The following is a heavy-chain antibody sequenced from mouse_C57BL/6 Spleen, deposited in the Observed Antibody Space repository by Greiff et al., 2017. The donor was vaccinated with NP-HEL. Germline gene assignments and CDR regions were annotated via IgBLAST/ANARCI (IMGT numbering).Heavy chain of an antibody. CDR3: ARHDYANY. V-gene: IGHV5-17*01. Sequence: DVMLVESGGGLVKPGGSLKLSCAASGFTFSDYGMHWVRQAPEKGLEWVAYISSGSSTIYYADTVKGRFTISRDNAKNTLFLQMTSLRSEDTAMYYCARHDYANYWGQGTTLTVSS. CDR1: GFTFSDYG. D-gene: IGHD2-4*01. CDR2: ISSGSSTI. J-gene: IGHJ2*01.